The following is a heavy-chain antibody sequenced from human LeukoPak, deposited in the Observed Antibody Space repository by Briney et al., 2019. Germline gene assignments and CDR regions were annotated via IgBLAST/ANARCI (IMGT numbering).Heavy chain of an antibody. CDR2: INHSGST. J-gene: IGHJ4*02. CDR1: GGSFTDYY. CDR3: ARGHVLMVYAILDS. D-gene: IGHD2-8*01. Sequence: PSETLSLTCAVYGGSFTDYYWNWIRQPPGKGLEWIGEINHSGSTNYNPSLKSRVTISIDTSKNQFSLKLSSVTAADTAVYYCARGHVLMVYAILDSWGQGTLVTVSS. V-gene: IGHV4-34*01.